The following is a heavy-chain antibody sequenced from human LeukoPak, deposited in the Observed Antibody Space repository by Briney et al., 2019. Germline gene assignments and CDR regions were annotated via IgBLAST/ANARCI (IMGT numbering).Heavy chain of an antibody. CDR2: ISGYNGNT. Sequence: GASVKVSCKASGYTFISYGISWVRQAPGQGLEWMGWISGYNGNTNDAQNLQGRVTMTTDTSTSTAYMELRSLRSDDTAVYYCARGLGVVTAQSEQPKPRYFDLWGRGTQVTVS. J-gene: IGHJ2*01. CDR3: ARGLGVVTAQSEQPKPRYFDL. V-gene: IGHV1-18*01. D-gene: IGHD2-21*02. CDR1: GYTFISYG.